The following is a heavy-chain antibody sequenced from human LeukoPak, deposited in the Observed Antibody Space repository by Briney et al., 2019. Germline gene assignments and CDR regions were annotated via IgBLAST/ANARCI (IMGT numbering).Heavy chain of an antibody. D-gene: IGHD5-12*01. V-gene: IGHV4-34*01. CDR1: GGSFSGYY. CDR2: INHSGST. Sequence: SETLSLTCAVYGGSFSGYYWSWIRQPPGKGLEWIGEINHSGSTNYNPSLKSRVTISVDTSKNQFSLKLSSVTAADTAVYYCARGGYSGYDAYYYYMDVWGKGTTVTVSS. CDR3: ARGGYSGYDAYYYYMDV. J-gene: IGHJ6*03.